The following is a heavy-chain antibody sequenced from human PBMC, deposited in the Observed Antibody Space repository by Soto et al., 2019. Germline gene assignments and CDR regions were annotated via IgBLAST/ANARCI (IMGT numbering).Heavy chain of an antibody. CDR2: ISYDGSNK. J-gene: IGHJ4*02. Sequence: GGSLRLSCAASGFTFSSYAMHWVRQAPGKGLEWVAVISYDGSNKYYADSVKGRFTISRDNSKNTLYLQMNSLRAEDTAVYYCARGLSDYWGQGTLVTVSS. CDR3: ARGLSDY. V-gene: IGHV3-30-3*01. CDR1: GFTFSSYA. D-gene: IGHD3-10*01.